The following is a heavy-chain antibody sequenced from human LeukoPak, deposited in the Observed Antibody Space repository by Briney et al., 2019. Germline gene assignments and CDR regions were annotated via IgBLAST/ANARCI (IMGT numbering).Heavy chain of an antibody. CDR1: GGTFSNYA. D-gene: IGHD6-13*01. J-gene: IGHJ3*02. V-gene: IGHV1-69*06. CDR2: IIPIFGTA. CDR3: ARDSGNSRTYSSSYHAFDT. Sequence: ASVKVSCKASGGTFSNYAISWVRQAPGQGLEWMGGIIPIFGTANYAQKFQGRVTITADKSTSTAYMELSSLRSEDTAVYYCARDSGNSRTYSSSYHAFDTWGQGTMVTVSS.